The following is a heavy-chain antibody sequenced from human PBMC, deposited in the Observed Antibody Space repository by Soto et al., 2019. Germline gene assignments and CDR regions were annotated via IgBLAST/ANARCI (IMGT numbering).Heavy chain of an antibody. Sequence: SETLSLTCTVSGGSISSYYWSWIRQPPGKGLEWIGYIYYSGSTNYNPSLKSRVTISVDTSKNQFSLKLSSVTAADTAVYYCASSYYDILTGYYTRDAFDIWGQGTMVTVSS. V-gene: IGHV4-59*01. D-gene: IGHD3-9*01. CDR2: IYYSGST. CDR1: GGSISSYY. J-gene: IGHJ3*02. CDR3: ASSYYDILTGYYTRDAFDI.